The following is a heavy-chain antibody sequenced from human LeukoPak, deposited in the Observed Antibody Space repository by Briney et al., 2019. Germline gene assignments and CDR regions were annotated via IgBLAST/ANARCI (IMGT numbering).Heavy chain of an antibody. CDR1: GFTFSRYW. CDR2: ISPDGSTT. V-gene: IGHV3-74*03. J-gene: IGHJ4*02. Sequence: PGGSLRLSCAASGFTFSRYWMHWVRQAPGKGLMWVSRISPDGSTTLYADSVKGRFTISRDNSKNTLYLQMNSLRAEDTAVYYCAKDINGDHPRGYFDYWGQGTLATVSS. D-gene: IGHD4-17*01. CDR3: AKDINGDHPRGYFDY.